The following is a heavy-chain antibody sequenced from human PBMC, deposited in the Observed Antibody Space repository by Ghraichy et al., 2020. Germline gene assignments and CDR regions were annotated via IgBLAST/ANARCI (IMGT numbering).Heavy chain of an antibody. V-gene: IGHV1-18*01. CDR2: ISAHNGDR. CDR1: GYTFTSYG. Sequence: VKVSCKASGYTFTSYGISWVRQAPGQGLEWMGWISAHNGDRKYVQKFQDRVTMTIDTSTNTAYMELRSLQSDDTAVYYCAREALGVRFWGSEYWGQGTLVTVSS. D-gene: IGHD3-3*01. J-gene: IGHJ4*02. CDR3: AREALGVRFWGSEY.